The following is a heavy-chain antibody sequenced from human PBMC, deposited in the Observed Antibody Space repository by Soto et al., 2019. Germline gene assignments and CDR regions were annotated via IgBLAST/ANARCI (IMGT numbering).Heavy chain of an antibody. V-gene: IGHV4-59*01. Sequence: SETLSLTCTVSGGSISSYYWSWIRQPPGKGLEWIGYIYYSGSTNYNPSLKSRVTISVDTSKNQFSLKLSSVTAADTAVYYCARPFDSSGWNDYWGQGTLVTVSS. J-gene: IGHJ4*02. CDR1: GGSISSYY. D-gene: IGHD6-19*01. CDR2: IYYSGST. CDR3: ARPFDSSGWNDY.